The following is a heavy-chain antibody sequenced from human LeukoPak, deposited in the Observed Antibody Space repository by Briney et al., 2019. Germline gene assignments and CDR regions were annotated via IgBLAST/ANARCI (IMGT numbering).Heavy chain of an antibody. CDR3: ARSYGEADAFDI. CDR2: INPNSGGT. J-gene: IGHJ3*02. Sequence: ASVKASRKASGYTFTGYYMHWVRQAPGQGLEWMGWINPNSGGTNYAQKFQGRVTMTRDTSISTAYMELSRLRSDDTAVYYCARSYGEADAFDIWGQGTMVTVSS. CDR1: GYTFTGYY. D-gene: IGHD3-10*01. V-gene: IGHV1-2*02.